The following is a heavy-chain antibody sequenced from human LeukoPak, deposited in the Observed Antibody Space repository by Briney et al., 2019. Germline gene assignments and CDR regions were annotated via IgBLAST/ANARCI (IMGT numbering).Heavy chain of an antibody. CDR2: IYYSGST. D-gene: IGHD5-12*01. CDR1: GGSISSYY. Sequence: PSETLSLTRTVSGGSISSYYWSWIRQPPGKGLEWIGYIYYSGSTNYNPSLKSRVTISVDTSKNQFSLKLSSVTAADTAVYYCARQGYSAYEILDYWGQGTLVTVSS. J-gene: IGHJ4*02. V-gene: IGHV4-59*08. CDR3: ARQGYSAYEILDY.